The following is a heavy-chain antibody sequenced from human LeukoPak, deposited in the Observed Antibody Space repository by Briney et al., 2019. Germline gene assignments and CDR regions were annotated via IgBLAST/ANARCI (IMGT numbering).Heavy chain of an antibody. CDR1: GFTFDDYG. CDR2: INWNGGST. V-gene: IGHV3-20*04. Sequence: GGSLRLSCAASGFTFDDYGMSWVRQAPGKGLEWVSGINWNGGSTGYADSVKGRFTISRNNAKNSLFLQMSSLRAEDTAVYYCARDEWGDAFDIWGQGTMVTVFS. D-gene: IGHD1-26*01. J-gene: IGHJ3*02. CDR3: ARDEWGDAFDI.